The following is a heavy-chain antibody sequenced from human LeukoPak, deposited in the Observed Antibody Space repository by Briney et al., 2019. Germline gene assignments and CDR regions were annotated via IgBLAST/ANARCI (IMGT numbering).Heavy chain of an antibody. J-gene: IGHJ2*01. CDR2: IYYSGNT. D-gene: IGHD3-16*01. Sequence: SETLSLTCTVSGGSITSFYWSWIRQPPGKGLEWIGYIYYSGNTNYNPSLKSRVTISVDRSKNQFSLKLSSVPAADTAIYYCAKGDPTFLFWYFDLWGRGTLVTVSS. CDR3: AKGDPTFLFWYFDL. V-gene: IGHV4-59*01. CDR1: GGSITSFY.